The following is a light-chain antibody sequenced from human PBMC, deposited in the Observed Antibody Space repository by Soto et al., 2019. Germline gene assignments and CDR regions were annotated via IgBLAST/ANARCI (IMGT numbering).Light chain of an antibody. V-gene: IGKV3-15*01. CDR1: QSINNN. CDR2: GAS. Sequence: DIVMTQSPATLSVSPGERATLSCRASQSINNNLAWYQQKPGQAPRLLIYGASTRATGIPVRFSGSGSGTEFTLTISSLQSEDFSVYYCQQYNNWPPITFGQGTRLEIK. J-gene: IGKJ5*01. CDR3: QQYNNWPPIT.